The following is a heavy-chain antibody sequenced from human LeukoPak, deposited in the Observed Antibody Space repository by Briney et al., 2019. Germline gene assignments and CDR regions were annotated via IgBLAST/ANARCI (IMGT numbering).Heavy chain of an antibody. CDR2: ISYDGSNK. J-gene: IGHJ5*02. V-gene: IGHV3-30-3*01. Sequence: PGGSLRLSCAASGFTFSSYAMHWVRQAPGKGLEWVAVISYDGSNKYCADSVKGRFTISRDNSKNTLYLQMNSLRAEDTAVYYCARARGSYVTWDWFDPWGQGTLVTVSS. CDR3: ARARGSYVTWDWFDP. CDR1: GFTFSSYA. D-gene: IGHD5-18*01.